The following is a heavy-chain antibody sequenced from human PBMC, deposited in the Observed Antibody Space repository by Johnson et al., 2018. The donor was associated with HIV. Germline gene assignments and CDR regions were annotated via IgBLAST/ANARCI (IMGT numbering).Heavy chain of an antibody. CDR1: GFTFSNYG. J-gene: IGHJ3*02. D-gene: IGHD6-19*01. CDR2: IRYDGSNK. V-gene: IGHV3-30*02. Sequence: QVQLVESGGGVVQPGRSLRLSCAASGFTFSNYGMHWVRQAPGKGLEWAAFIRYDGSNKYYADSVKGRFTISRDNSKNTLYLQMNSLRAEDTAVYYCAKKQWPEDDAFDIWGQGTMVTVSS. CDR3: AKKQWPEDDAFDI.